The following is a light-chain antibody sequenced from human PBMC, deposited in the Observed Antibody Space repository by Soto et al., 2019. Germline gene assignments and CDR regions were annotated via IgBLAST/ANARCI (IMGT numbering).Light chain of an antibody. Sequence: AIPLTQSPSSLSASVGDRVTITCRASQGISSALAWYQQKPGKAPKLLIYDASSLESGVPSRFSGSGSGTDFTLTISSLQPEDFATDYCQQFNSYPLFTFGPGTKVDIK. CDR2: DAS. J-gene: IGKJ3*01. CDR3: QQFNSYPLFT. V-gene: IGKV1-13*02. CDR1: QGISSA.